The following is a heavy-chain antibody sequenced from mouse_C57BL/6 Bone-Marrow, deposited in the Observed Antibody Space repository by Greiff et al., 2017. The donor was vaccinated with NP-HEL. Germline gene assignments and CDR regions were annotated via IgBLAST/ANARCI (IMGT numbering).Heavy chain of an antibody. CDR1: GFTFSSYG. J-gene: IGHJ1*03. CDR3: ARLYSNYWYFDV. Sequence: EVQLVESGGDLVKPGGSLKLSCAASGFTFSSYGMSWVRQTPDKRLEWVATISSGGSYTYYPDSVKGRFTISRDNAKNTLYLQMSSLKSEDTAMYYCARLYSNYWYFDVWGTGTTVTVSS. V-gene: IGHV5-6*01. D-gene: IGHD2-5*01. CDR2: ISSGGSYT.